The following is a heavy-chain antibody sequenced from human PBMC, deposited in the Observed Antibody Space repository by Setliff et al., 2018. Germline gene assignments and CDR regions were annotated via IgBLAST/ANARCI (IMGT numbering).Heavy chain of an antibody. CDR2: IGTAGDT. V-gene: IGHV3-13*01. D-gene: IGHD3-9*01. J-gene: IGHJ4*02. Sequence: GGSLRLSCAASGFTFSSYDMHWVRQATGKGLEWVSAIGTAGDTYYPGSVKGRFTISRENAKNSLYLQMNSLRVEDTAFYFCARDQSLYYDILTGSFDYWGPGTLVTVSS. CDR1: GFTFSSYD. CDR3: ARDQSLYYDILTGSFDY.